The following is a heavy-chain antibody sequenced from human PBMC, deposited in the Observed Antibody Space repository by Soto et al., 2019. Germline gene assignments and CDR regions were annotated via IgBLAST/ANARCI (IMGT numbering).Heavy chain of an antibody. CDR3: AGPRGPGLQDAFDI. D-gene: IGHD2-21*01. CDR1: GFTFSSYG. CDR2: IWYDGSNK. Sequence: GGSLRLSCAASGFTFSSYGMHWVRQAPGKGLEWVAVIWYDGSNKYYADSVKGRFTISRDNSKNTLYLQMNSLRAEDTAVYYCAGPRGPGLQDAFDIWGQGTMVTVSS. J-gene: IGHJ3*02. V-gene: IGHV3-33*01.